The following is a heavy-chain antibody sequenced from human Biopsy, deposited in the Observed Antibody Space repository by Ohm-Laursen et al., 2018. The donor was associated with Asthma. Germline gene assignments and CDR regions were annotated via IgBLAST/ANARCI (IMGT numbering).Heavy chain of an antibody. D-gene: IGHD3-9*01. J-gene: IGHJ3*01. Sequence: ASVKVSCKASGYNFISFAIHWVRQASGQRLEWMGWVNTGNGDTKYSQKFQGRVTITRDTSASTAYMELRSLRSEDTATYYCARTYYDFLTGQVKDVFGVWGQGTMVTVSS. CDR3: ARTYYDFLTGQVKDVFGV. V-gene: IGHV1-3*04. CDR1: GYNFISFA. CDR2: VNTGNGDT.